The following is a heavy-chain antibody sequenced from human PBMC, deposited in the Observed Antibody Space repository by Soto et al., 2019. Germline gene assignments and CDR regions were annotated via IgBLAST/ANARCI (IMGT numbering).Heavy chain of an antibody. J-gene: IGHJ6*04. CDR1: GFTFSSYG. D-gene: IGHD5-18*01. Sequence: GGSLRLSCAASGFTFSSYGMHWVRQAPGKGLEWVAVISYDGSNKYYADSVKGRFTISRDNSKNTLYLQMNSLRAEDTAVYYCAKDTDTAMVNVNSTSTSGMDAWGKETTLPVPS. CDR3: AKDTDTAMVNVNSTSTSGMDA. V-gene: IGHV3-30*18. CDR2: ISYDGSNK.